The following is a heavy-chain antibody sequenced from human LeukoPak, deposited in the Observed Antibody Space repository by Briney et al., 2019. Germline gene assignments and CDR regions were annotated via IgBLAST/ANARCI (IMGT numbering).Heavy chain of an antibody. CDR2: IYYSGST. CDR1: GGSISSYY. CDR3: ARSYSSRYLTLDY. D-gene: IGHD3-22*01. Sequence: SETLSLTCTVSGGSISSYYWSWIRQPPGNGLEWIGYIYYSGSTNYNPSLKSRVTISVDTSKNQFSLKLSSVTAADMAVYYCARSYSSRYLTLDYWGQGTLVTVSS. V-gene: IGHV4-59*08. J-gene: IGHJ4*02.